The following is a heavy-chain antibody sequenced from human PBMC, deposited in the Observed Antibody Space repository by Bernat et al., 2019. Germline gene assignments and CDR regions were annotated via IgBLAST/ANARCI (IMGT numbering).Heavy chain of an antibody. CDR1: GLPVGRKS. CDR2: IYGGGTT. D-gene: IGHD7-27*01. J-gene: IGHJ2*01. V-gene: IGHV3-53*02. Sequence: EVQLVETGGGLIQPGGSLKLSCAPSGLPVGRKSMGGVRRAQGKGLEWVSVIYGGGTTNYADSVKGRFTMSRDNSKNTLYLQMNSLRAEDTAVYYCARDPGVSYWYFDLWGRGTLVTVSS. CDR3: ARDPGVSYWYFDL.